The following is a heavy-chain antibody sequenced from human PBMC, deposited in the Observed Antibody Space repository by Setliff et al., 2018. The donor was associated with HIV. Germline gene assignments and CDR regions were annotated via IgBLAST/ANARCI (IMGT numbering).Heavy chain of an antibody. J-gene: IGHJ4*02. V-gene: IGHV3-23*01. CDR3: ATAPSGWYPY. CDR2: INYNGVST. CDR1: GFTFSNYD. D-gene: IGHD6-19*01. Sequence: GGSLRLSCAASGFTFSNYDMNWFRQAPGKGPEWVSNINYNGVSTYYADSVKGRFTISRDNSKNTLFLQMNSLRAEDTAVYYGATAPSGWYPYWGQGTLVTVSS.